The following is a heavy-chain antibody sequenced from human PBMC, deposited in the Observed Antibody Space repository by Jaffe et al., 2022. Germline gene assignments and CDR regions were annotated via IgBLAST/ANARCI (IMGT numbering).Heavy chain of an antibody. J-gene: IGHJ4*02. Sequence: QVQLVQSGAEVKKPGSSVKVSCKASGGTFSSYAISWVRQAPGQGLEWMGGIIPIFGTANYAQKFQGRVTITADESTSTAYMELSSLRSEDTAVYYCAREGLGCSSTSCYAAYYFDYWGQGTLVTVSS. CDR1: GGTFSSYA. CDR2: IIPIFGTA. D-gene: IGHD2-2*01. CDR3: AREGLGCSSTSCYAAYYFDY. V-gene: IGHV1-69*01.